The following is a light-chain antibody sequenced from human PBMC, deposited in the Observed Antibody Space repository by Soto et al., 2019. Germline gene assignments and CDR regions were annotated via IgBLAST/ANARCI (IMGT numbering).Light chain of an antibody. CDR3: QQYNNWTPGT. CDR1: QSVSSN. Sequence: VMTQSPATLSVSPGERATLSCRASQSVSSNLAWYQQKPGQAPRLVIYGASTRATGTPARFSGSGSGTEFTLTINSLQSEDFAVYYCQQYNNWTPGTFGQGTKVDIK. V-gene: IGKV3D-15*01. J-gene: IGKJ2*01. CDR2: GAS.